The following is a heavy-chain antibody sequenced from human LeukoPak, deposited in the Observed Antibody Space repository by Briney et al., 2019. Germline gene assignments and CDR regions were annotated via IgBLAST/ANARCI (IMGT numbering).Heavy chain of an antibody. J-gene: IGHJ4*02. CDR3: ARTRGYYFDY. CDR1: GYGFTNYY. V-gene: IGHV1-46*01. Sequence: GASVTVSCKASGYGFTNYYMHWVRQAPGQGLEWMGMINPSGGSITHAQKFQGRVTMTRDMSTSTVYMELSSLTSEDTAVYYCARTRGYYFDYWGQGTLVTVSS. CDR2: INPSGGSI.